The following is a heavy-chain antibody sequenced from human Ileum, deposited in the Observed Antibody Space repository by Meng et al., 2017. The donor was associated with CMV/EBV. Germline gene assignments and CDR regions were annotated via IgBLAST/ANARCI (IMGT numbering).Heavy chain of an antibody. CDR2: IRYDGDNK. CDR3: TKDQVLL. CDR1: GFTFSDYG. V-gene: IGHV3-30*02. Sequence: QMQLVESGGGVVQPVGSLRLSCAASGFTFSDYGMHWIRQAPGKGLEWVAFIRYDGDNKYYADSVKGRFTISRDNFNNMLYLQMNSLRTEDTAVYYCTKDQVLLWGQGTLVTVSS. J-gene: IGHJ4*02. D-gene: IGHD3-10*01.